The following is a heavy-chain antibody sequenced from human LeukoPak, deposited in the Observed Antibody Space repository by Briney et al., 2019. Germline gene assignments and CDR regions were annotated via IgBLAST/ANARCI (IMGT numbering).Heavy chain of an antibody. CDR1: VFTFSSYE. J-gene: IGHJ4*02. V-gene: IGHV3-48*03. CDR3: ARIHNLGILAHFDY. Sequence: GGSLRLSCAASVFTFSSYEMNWVRQAPGKGLEWVSYINSGGSTLYYADSVKGRFTISRDNAKNSLYLQMNSLRVEDTAVYYCARIHNLGILAHFDYWGQGTLVTVSS. D-gene: IGHD1-1*01. CDR2: INSGGSTL.